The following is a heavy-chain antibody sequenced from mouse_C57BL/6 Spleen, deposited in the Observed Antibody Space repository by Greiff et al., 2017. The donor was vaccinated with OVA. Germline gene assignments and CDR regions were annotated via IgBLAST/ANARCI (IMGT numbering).Heavy chain of an antibody. J-gene: IGHJ1*03. V-gene: IGHV1-52*01. CDR2: IDSSDSET. Sequence: QVQLQQPGAELVRPGSSVKLSCKASGYTFTSYWMHWVKQRPIQGLEWIGNIDSSDSETHYNQKFKDKATLTVDKSSSTAYMQLSSLTSEDSAVYYCARSEATVVATRSYFDVWGTGTTVTVSS. CDR1: GYTFTSYW. CDR3: ARSEATVVATRSYFDV. D-gene: IGHD1-1*01.